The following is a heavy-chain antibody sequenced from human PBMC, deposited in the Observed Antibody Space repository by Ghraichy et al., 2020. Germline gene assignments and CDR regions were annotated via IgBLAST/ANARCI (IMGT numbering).Heavy chain of an antibody. J-gene: IGHJ2*01. CDR1: GFTFSSYD. CDR3: AKDPTVTTSGWYFDL. D-gene: IGHD4-17*01. CDR2: ISASGEST. Sequence: GGSLRLSCAASGFTFSSYDMTWIRQAPGRGLEWVSSISASGESTYYTDSVRGRFTTSRDNSKKILYLQMNSLRGDDTAVYYCAKDPTVTTSGWYFDLWGRGALVTVSS. V-gene: IGHV3-23*01.